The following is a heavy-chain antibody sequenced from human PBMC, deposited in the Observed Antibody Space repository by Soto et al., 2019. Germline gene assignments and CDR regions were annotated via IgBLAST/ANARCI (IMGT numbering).Heavy chain of an antibody. CDR1: GYTFTSYD. Sequence: EASVKVSCKASGYTFTSYDINWVRQATGQGLEWMGWMNPNSGNTGYAQKFQGRVTMTRNTPISTAYMELSSLRSEDTAVYYCARGQLRFLEWFLKGDNWFDPWGQGTLVTVSS. D-gene: IGHD3-3*01. CDR3: ARGQLRFLEWFLKGDNWFDP. J-gene: IGHJ5*02. CDR2: MNPNSGNT. V-gene: IGHV1-8*01.